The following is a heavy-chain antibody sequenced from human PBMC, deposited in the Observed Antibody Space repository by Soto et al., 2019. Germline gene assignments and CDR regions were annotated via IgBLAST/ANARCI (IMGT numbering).Heavy chain of an antibody. CDR3: ARDFGSSPFDY. V-gene: IGHV3-23*01. Sequence: PGGSLRLSCAASGFTFSSYAMSWVRQAPGKGLEWVAAISGSGGSAFYADSVKGRFTISRDNSRNTLYLQMNSLRAEDTAVYYCARDFGSSPFDYWGQGALVTVSS. D-gene: IGHD3-10*01. J-gene: IGHJ4*02. CDR1: GFTFSSYA. CDR2: ISGSGGSA.